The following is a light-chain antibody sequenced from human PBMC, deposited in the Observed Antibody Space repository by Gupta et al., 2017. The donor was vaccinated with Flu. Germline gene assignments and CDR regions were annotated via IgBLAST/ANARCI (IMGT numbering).Light chain of an antibody. V-gene: IGKV4-1*01. CDR1: QSVLYSSKNRNY. J-gene: IGKJ1*01. CDR2: WAS. CDR3: QQGANTPPT. Sequence: DIVMTQSPDSLAVSLGERATINCKSSQSVLYSSKNRNYLTWYQQKPGQPPKLLIYWASTRESGLPDRFSGRGSGTDLTLTISIRQAEDVAVYYSQQGANTPPTFGQGTKVEIK.